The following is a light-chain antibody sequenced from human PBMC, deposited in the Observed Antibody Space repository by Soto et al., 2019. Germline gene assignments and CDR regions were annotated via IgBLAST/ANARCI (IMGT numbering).Light chain of an antibody. V-gene: IGKV3-20*01. Sequence: EIVLTQSPGTLSLSPGERATLSCRASQSVSSSYLAWYQQKPGQAPRLLIYGASSRATGIPDRFSGSGSGIDFTLTISRMEPEYFAVYYCQQYNTFGQGTKVEIK. CDR2: GAS. CDR1: QSVSSSY. CDR3: QQYNT. J-gene: IGKJ1*01.